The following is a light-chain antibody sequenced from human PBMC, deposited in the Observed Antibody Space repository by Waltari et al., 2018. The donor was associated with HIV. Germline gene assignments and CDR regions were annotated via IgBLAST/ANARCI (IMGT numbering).Light chain of an antibody. V-gene: IGKV3-15*01. CDR1: QSVRSN. CDR3: QQYNDWPPVT. J-gene: IGKJ2*01. CDR2: GAS. Sequence: EIVMTQSPATLSLSPRERATLSCRASQSVRSNLAWYQQKPGQAPRLLIYGASTRATGVPARFSGSGSGTEFTLTISSLQSEDSAVYYCQQYNDWPPVTFGQGTKLEIK.